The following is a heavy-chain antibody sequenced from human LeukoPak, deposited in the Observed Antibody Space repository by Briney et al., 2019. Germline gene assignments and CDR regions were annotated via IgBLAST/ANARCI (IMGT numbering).Heavy chain of an antibody. J-gene: IGHJ1*01. CDR3: ARAPSEIGGYYPEYFRH. Sequence: GGSLRLSCAASGFTLSSYWMHWVRQATGKGLVWVSRIKSDGRTNYADSVKGRFTISRDNAKNTVSLQMNSLRAEDTGVYYCARAPSEIGGYYPEYFRHWGQGTLVIVSS. V-gene: IGHV3-74*01. D-gene: IGHD3-22*01. CDR2: IKSDGRT. CDR1: GFTLSSYW.